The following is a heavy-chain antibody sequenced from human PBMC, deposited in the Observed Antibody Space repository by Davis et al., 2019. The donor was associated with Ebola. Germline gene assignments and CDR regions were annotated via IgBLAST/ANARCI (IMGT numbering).Heavy chain of an antibody. J-gene: IGHJ4*02. CDR3: AREMGGFGELLLDY. V-gene: IGHV3-30*19. Sequence: GESLKISCAASGFTSAMHWVRQATGKGLEWVAFISADGTNKYYTDSVKGRFTISRDNSKNTVYLQMNSLRPEETAVYYCAREMGGFGELLLDYWGQGTLVTVSS. CDR1: GFTSA. CDR2: ISADGTNK. D-gene: IGHD3-10*01.